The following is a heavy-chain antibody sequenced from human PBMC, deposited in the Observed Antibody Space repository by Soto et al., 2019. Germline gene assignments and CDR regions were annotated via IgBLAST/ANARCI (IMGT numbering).Heavy chain of an antibody. D-gene: IGHD2-8*01. V-gene: IGHV1-69*13. CDR1: GGTSSSYA. J-gene: IGHJ6*02. CDR3: ARDIVLMAGDYYYGMDV. CDR2: IIPIFGTA. Sequence: ASVKVSCKASGGTSSSYAISWVRQAPGQGLEWMGGIIPIFGTANYAQKFQGRVTITADESTSTAYMELSSLRSEDTAVYYCARDIVLMAGDYYYGMDVWGQGTTVTVSS.